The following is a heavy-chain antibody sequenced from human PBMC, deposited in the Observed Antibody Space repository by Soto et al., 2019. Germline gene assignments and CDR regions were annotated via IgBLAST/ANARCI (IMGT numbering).Heavy chain of an antibody. CDR2: INPSGGST. D-gene: IGHD6-13*01. Sequence: ASVKVSCTDSGYTFTSYGISWVRQAPGQGLEWMGIINPSGGSTSYAQKFQGRVTMTRDTSTSTVYMELSSLRSEDTAVYYCVFRLAAAKYYFDYWGQGTLVTVSS. CDR3: VFRLAAAKYYFDY. V-gene: IGHV1-46*01. J-gene: IGHJ4*02. CDR1: GYTFTSYG.